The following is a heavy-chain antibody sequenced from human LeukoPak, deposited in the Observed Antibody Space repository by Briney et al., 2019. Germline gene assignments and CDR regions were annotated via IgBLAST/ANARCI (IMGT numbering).Heavy chain of an antibody. CDR1: GFTFSSYW. D-gene: IGHD3-10*01. J-gene: IGHJ4*02. CDR2: ISGSGDYT. V-gene: IGHV3-23*01. CDR3: AKVTYGSGTYGAFDS. Sequence: GGSLRLSCAASGFTFSSYWMHWVRQAPGKGLVWVSTISGSGDYTYYADSVKGRFTISRDNSKNTLYLQMNSLRAEDTAVYYCAKVTYGSGTYGAFDSWGQGTLVTVSS.